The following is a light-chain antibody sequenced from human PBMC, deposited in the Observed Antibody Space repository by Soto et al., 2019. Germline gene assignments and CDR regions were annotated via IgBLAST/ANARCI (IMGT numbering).Light chain of an antibody. V-gene: IGKV1-39*01. J-gene: IGKJ1*01. CDR3: QQSYNTPRT. CDR2: SAS. CDR1: QSISTY. Sequence: DIQMTQSPSSLSASVGDRVTITCRASQSISTYLNWYQQKPGKAPKLLIYSASSLQSGVPSRFSGSGSGTDFTLTISSLQPEDCATYYCQQSYNTPRTFGQGTKVEI.